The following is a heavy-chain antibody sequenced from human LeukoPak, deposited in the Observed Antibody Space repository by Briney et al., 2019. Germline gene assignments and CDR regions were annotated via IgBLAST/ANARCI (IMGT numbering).Heavy chain of an antibody. CDR2: IYHSGST. V-gene: IGHV4-4*02. CDR3: ARAGLGTYYGTYYFDC. J-gene: IGHJ4*02. CDR1: GGSISSSNW. D-gene: IGHD1-26*01. Sequence: PSGTLSLTCAVSGGSISSSNWWSWVRQPPGKGLEWIGEIYHSGSTNYNPSLKSRVTISVDKSKNQFSLKLSSVTAADTAVCYCARAGLGTYYGTYYFDCWGQGTLVTVSS.